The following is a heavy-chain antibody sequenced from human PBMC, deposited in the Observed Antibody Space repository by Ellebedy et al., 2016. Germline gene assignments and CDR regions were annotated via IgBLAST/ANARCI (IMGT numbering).Heavy chain of an antibody. CDR3: ARDDDTNSRYSRFHH. D-gene: IGHD2-8*01. J-gene: IGHJ1*01. CDR2: MWYNGKNK. CDR1: GFPFTDYG. Sequence: GESLKISCAASGFPFTDYGIHWVRQAPGKGLEWVAVMWYNGKNKNYADSVKSRFTVSRDTSKNTVYLQMNSLRAEDTAVYFCARDDDTNSRYSRFHHWGQGTLVTVSS. V-gene: IGHV3-33*01.